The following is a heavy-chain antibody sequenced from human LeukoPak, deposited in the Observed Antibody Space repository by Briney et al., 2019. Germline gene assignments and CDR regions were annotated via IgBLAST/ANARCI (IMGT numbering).Heavy chain of an antibody. CDR1: GFTFSDYY. V-gene: IGHV3-7*01. D-gene: IGHD2-21*01. J-gene: IGHJ4*02. CDR3: ARDIDRYYGDY. CDR2: IKQDGSEK. Sequence: PGGSLRLSCAASGFTFSDYYMSWVRQAPGKGLEWVANIKQDGSEKYYVDSVKGRFTISRDNAKSSLYLQMNSLRADDTAMYYCARDIDRYYGDYWGQGTLVTVSS.